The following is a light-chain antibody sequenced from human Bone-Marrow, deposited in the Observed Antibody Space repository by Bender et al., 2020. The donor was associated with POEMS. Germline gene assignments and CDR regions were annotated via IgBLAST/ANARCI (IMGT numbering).Light chain of an antibody. V-gene: IGLV3-25*02. CDR2: KDS. Sequence: SDLTQPPSVSVSPGQTARISCSGDGLPNQYAYWYQQKPGQAPVLVIYKDSERPSGIPERFSGSSSGTTATLTITGVEAGDEADYYCQRWHGPSDHAIFGGGTKLTVL. CDR1: GLPNQY. J-gene: IGLJ2*01. CDR3: QRWHGPSDHAI.